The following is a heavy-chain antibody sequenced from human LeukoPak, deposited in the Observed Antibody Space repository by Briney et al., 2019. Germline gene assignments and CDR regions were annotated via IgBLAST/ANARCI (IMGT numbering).Heavy chain of an antibody. D-gene: IGHD6-19*01. CDR2: IYYSGST. V-gene: IGHV4-59*08. CDR1: GGSISSYY. Sequence: SETLSLTCTVSGGSISSYYWSWIRQPPGKGLEWIGYIYYSGSTNYIPSLKSRVTISVDTSKNQFSLKLSSVTAADTAVYYCARLGHSSGWYPHVDYWGQGTLVTVSS. J-gene: IGHJ4*02. CDR3: ARLGHSSGWYPHVDY.